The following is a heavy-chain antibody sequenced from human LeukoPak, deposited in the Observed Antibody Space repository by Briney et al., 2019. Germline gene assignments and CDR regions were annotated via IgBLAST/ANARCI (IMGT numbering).Heavy chain of an antibody. J-gene: IGHJ4*02. V-gene: IGHV3-30*04. CDR2: ISYDGSNK. CDR1: GFTFSSYA. Sequence: GGSLRLSCAASGFTFSSYAMHWVRQAPGKGLEWVAVISYDGSNKYDADSVKGRFTISRDNTKTSFYLQMNGLRAEDTAVYYCTRYSYNSGPNDYWGQGILVTVSS. CDR3: TRYSYNSGPNDY. D-gene: IGHD3-10*01.